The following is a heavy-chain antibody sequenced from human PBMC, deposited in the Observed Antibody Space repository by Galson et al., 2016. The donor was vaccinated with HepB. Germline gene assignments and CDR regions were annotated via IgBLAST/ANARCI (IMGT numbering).Heavy chain of an antibody. D-gene: IGHD3-22*01. V-gene: IGHV3-23*01. Sequence: SLRLSCAASGFTFSRYSMTWVRQAPGKGLEWVSAISGNPASTYYADSVKGRFTISRDNSKNTLHLQMNSLRAEDTGVYYCAKVNITMVVVVDYLDDWGQGTLVTVSS. J-gene: IGHJ4*02. CDR1: GFTFSRYS. CDR2: ISGNPAST. CDR3: AKVNITMVVVVDYLDD.